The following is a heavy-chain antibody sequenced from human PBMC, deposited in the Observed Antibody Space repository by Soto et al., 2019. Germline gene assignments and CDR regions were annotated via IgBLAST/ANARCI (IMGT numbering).Heavy chain of an antibody. V-gene: IGHV1-3*01. Sequence: QVQLVQSGAEVKKPGASVKVSCKASGYTFTSYAMHWVRQAPGQRLEWMGWINAGNGNTKYSQKFQGRVTITRDTSASTAYMELSSLRSEDTAVYYCARGGDSSGYYYFWFDPWGQGTLVTVSS. J-gene: IGHJ5*02. CDR1: GYTFTSYA. CDR2: INAGNGNT. CDR3: ARGGDSSGYYYFWFDP. D-gene: IGHD3-22*01.